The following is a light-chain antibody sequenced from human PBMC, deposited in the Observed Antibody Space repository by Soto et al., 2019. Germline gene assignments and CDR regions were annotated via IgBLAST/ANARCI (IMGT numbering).Light chain of an antibody. CDR1: QDIGNW. CDR2: SAS. J-gene: IGKJ5*01. Sequence: DIQVTQSPPSMAASVGDRVTITCRASQDIGNWMTRYQQKPGKAPKLLIYSASTLVRGVPSRFSDSGSGTEFTLTISGLQPEDSLTYYCQQAKSFPITFGQGTRLEIK. CDR3: QQAKSFPIT. V-gene: IGKV1-12*01.